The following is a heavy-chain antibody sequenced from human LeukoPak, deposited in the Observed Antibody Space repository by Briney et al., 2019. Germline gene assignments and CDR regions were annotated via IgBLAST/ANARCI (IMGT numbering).Heavy chain of an antibody. CDR2: IYPGDSDT. D-gene: IGHD5-24*01. Sequence: GESPKISCKGSGYSFTSYWIGWVRQMPGKGLERMGIIYPGDSDTRYSPSFQGQVTISADKSISTAYLQWSGLKASDTAMYYCARPARTGGLQLGYWGHGTLVTVSS. J-gene: IGHJ4*01. V-gene: IGHV5-51*01. CDR1: GYSFTSYW. CDR3: ARPARTGGLQLGY.